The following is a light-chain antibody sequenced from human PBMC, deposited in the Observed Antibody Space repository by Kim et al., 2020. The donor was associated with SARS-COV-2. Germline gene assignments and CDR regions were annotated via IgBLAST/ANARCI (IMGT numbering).Light chain of an antibody. CDR2: DNN. J-gene: IGLJ2*01. CDR1: RYNIGNNY. Sequence: GQKGTISCSGSRYNIGNNYVSWYQQLPGTAPKLLIYDNNQRPSGIPDRFSGSKSGTSATLGITGLQTGDEADYYCATWDHSLSAGVFGGGTQLTVL. CDR3: ATWDHSLSAGV. V-gene: IGLV1-51*01.